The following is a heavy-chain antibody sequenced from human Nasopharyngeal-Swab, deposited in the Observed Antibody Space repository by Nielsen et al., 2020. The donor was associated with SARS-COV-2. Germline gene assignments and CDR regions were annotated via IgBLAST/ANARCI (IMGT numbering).Heavy chain of an antibody. CDR2: TYYRSKWYN. V-gene: IGHV6-1*01. CDR3: ARGGTVAPYYYDSSGYYSDYYYYGMDV. D-gene: IGHD3-22*01. CDR1: GASVSSNSAA. J-gene: IGHJ6*02. Sequence: SETLSLTCAISGASVSSNSAAWNWIRQSPSRGLEWLGRTYYRSKWYNDYAVSVKSRITINPDPSKNQFSLQLNSVTLEDTAVYYCARGGTVAPYYYDSSGYYSDYYYYGMDVWGQGTTVTVSS.